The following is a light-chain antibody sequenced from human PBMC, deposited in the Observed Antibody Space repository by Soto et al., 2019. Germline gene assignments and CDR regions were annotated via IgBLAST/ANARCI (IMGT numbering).Light chain of an antibody. CDR3: QQYNSYWT. CDR1: QGIINY. CDR2: AAS. V-gene: IGKV1-9*01. Sequence: DLQMTRSPSCVSRSXGHRVSITSRASQGIINYLAWYQQKPGKAPKLLIYAASTLQSGIPSRFSGSGSGTEFTLTISSLQPEDFATYYCQQYNSYWTFGQGTKVDIK. J-gene: IGKJ1*01.